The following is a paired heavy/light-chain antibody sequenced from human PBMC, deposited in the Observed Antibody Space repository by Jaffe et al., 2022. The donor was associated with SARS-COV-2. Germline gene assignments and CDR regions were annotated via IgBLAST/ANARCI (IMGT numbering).Heavy chain of an antibody. Sequence: QVQLVQSGAEVKKPGASVKVSCKASGYTFTTHAIHWVRQAPGQRLEWMGWINTGNGNTRYSQKFQDRVTFTRDTSASTAYMELSSLRSEDTALYYCARGDYFDSSAYHYIDAFDVWGQGTLVTVSS. CDR2: INTGNGNT. CDR1: GYTFTTHA. D-gene: IGHD3-22*01. V-gene: IGHV1-3*04. CDR3: ARGDYFDSSAYHYIDAFDV. J-gene: IGHJ3*01.
Light chain of an antibody. Sequence: EIVLTQSPGTLSLSPGDRATLSCRASRSLSGSYLAWYQQKPGQAPRLLMYGASSRATGIPDRFSGSGSGTDFTLTISRLEPEDFAVYYCQQYINSPQTFGQGTKVEIK. CDR3: QQYINSPQT. V-gene: IGKV3-20*01. CDR1: RSLSGSY. J-gene: IGKJ1*01. CDR2: GAS.